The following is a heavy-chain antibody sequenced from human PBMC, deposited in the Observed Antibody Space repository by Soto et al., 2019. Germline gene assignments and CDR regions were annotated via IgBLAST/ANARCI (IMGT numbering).Heavy chain of an antibody. CDR2: IGIGSGHT. CDR1: GFTFTSSA. D-gene: IGHD2-2*01. V-gene: IGHV1-58*02. CDR3: AAASSTSGGYYGMDV. Sequence: QMQLVQSGPEVKKPGTSVKVSCKTSGFTFTSSAMQWVRQARGQRLEWIGWIGIGSGHTNYAQKFQERVTITRDMSTSTAYMELSSLRSADTAVYYCAAASSTSGGYYGMDVWGQGTTVTVSS. J-gene: IGHJ6*02.